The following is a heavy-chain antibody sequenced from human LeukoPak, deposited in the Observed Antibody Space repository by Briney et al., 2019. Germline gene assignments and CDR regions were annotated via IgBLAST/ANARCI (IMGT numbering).Heavy chain of an antibody. CDR2: INWNGGST. V-gene: IGHV3-20*04. CDR1: GFTFDDYG. CDR3: ARTAGSGNYFLKYYFDY. J-gene: IGHJ4*02. Sequence: GGSLRLSCAASGFTFDDYGMSWVRQAPGKGLEWVSGINWNGGSTGYADSVKGRFTISRDNAKNSLYLQMNSLRAEDTALYYCARTAGSGNYFLKYYFDYWGQGTLVTVSS. D-gene: IGHD1-26*01.